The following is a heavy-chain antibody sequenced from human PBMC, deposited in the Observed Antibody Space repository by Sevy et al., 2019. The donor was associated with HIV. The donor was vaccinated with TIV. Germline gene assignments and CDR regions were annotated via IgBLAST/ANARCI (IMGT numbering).Heavy chain of an antibody. V-gene: IGHV3-23*01. J-gene: IGHJ4*02. D-gene: IGHD3-22*01. CDR3: AREFYYDVTGYVRGYFDY. CDR1: GFTFGSYA. CDR2: ISGSGGIT. Sequence: GGSLRLSCAASGFTFGSYAMSWVRQAPGKGLEWVSAISGSGGITDYADSVKGRFTFSRDDSKNTLYLQMNSLGAEDTAVYYCAREFYYDVTGYVRGYFDYWGQGTLVTVSS.